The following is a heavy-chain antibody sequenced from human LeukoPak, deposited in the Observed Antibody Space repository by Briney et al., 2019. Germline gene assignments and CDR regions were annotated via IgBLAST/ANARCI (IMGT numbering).Heavy chain of an antibody. Sequence: ASVKVSCKASGYTFTNSYIHWVRQAPGQGLEWMGSINPKSGGTKYAQKFQGRVSMTRDTSISTAYMELASLTSDDTAVYYCARAGGRSWFDTWGQGTLVTVSS. J-gene: IGHJ5*02. CDR3: ARAGGRSWFDT. CDR2: INPKSGGT. D-gene: IGHD1-26*01. V-gene: IGHV1-2*02. CDR1: GYTFTNSY.